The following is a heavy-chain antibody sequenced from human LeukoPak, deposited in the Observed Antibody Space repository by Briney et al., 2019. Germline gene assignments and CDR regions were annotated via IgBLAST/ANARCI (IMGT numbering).Heavy chain of an antibody. V-gene: IGHV1-69*13. CDR3: ARDGAYQPLNY. D-gene: IGHD2-2*01. J-gene: IGHJ4*02. CDR1: GGTFISYA. CDR2: IIPIFGTA. Sequence: SVKVSCKASGGTFISYAISWVRQALGQGLEWMGGIIPIFGTANYAQKFQGRVTITADESTSTAYMELSSLRSEDTAVYYCARDGAYQPLNYWGQGTLVTVSS.